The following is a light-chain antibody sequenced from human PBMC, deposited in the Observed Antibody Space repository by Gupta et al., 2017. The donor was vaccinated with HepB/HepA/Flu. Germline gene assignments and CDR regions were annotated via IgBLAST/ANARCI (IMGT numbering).Light chain of an antibody. CDR2: KAS. Sequence: DIQMPQSPSTLSASVGDRVTITCRASQSISSWLAWYQQKPGKAPKLLISKASSLESGVSSRFSGSGSGTEFTLTISSLQPDDFATYYCQQYNSYSTFGQGTKVEIK. CDR3: QQYNSYST. CDR1: QSISSW. V-gene: IGKV1-5*03. J-gene: IGKJ1*01.